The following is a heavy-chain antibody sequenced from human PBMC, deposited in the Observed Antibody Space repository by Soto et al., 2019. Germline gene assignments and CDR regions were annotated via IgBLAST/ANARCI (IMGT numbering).Heavy chain of an antibody. J-gene: IGHJ3*02. V-gene: IGHV4-4*02. CDR1: SGSISSTNW. Sequence: QVQLQESGPGLVKPSGTLSLTFTVSSGSISSTNWWSWVRQPPGKGLEWIGEIYHSGSINYNPSLNSRVTISVDKSKNHFSLTLSSVTAADTAVYYCGRALRGFSAFDIWGQGTLVTVSS. CDR3: GRALRGFSAFDI. CDR2: IYHSGSI. D-gene: IGHD3-16*01.